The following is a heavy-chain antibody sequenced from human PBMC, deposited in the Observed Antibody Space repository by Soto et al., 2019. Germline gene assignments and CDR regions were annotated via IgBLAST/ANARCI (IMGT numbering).Heavy chain of an antibody. D-gene: IGHD2-8*01. CDR2: IYYNGNT. J-gene: IGHJ4*02. CDR1: GGSISNHY. CDR3: TGAKWYSDY. Sequence: SETLSLTCTVSGGSISNHYWSWIRQPPGKGLEWIGYIYYNGNTNYNPPLKSRVTMSVDTSKNQISLKLSSVTAADTAVYYCTGAKWYSDYWGQGTPVTVSS. V-gene: IGHV4-59*11.